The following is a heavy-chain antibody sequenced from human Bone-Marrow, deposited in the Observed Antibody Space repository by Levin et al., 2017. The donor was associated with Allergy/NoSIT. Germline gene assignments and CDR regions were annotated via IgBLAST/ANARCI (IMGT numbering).Heavy chain of an antibody. Sequence: LRLSCTVSGDSINSDTYSWSWIRQPPGKALEWIGYIFRDGSTSYNPSLKSRVTISLDTSRNLFFLRLSSVTAADTAFYFCARGRGGVIISWFDPWGQGKLVTVSS. CDR1: GDSINSDTYS. J-gene: IGHJ5*02. CDR2: IFRDGST. CDR3: ARGRGGVIISWFDP. V-gene: IGHV4-30-2*01. D-gene: IGHD3-10*01.